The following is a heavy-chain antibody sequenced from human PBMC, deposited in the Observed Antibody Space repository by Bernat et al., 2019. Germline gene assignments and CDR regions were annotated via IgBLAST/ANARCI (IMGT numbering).Heavy chain of an antibody. CDR2: IYHSGIT. CDR1: GDSITDRNW. V-gene: IGHV4-4*02. J-gene: IGHJ3*02. CDR3: AREWGNDAFDM. D-gene: IGHD7-27*01. Sequence: QVQLQESGPGLVKPSGTLSLTCAVSGDSITDRNWWSWVRQPPGKGLEWIGEIYHSGITNYNPSLKSRSTISVDKSTNQLSLKLSSVTAADTAVYYCAREWGNDAFDMWGQGTMVTVSS.